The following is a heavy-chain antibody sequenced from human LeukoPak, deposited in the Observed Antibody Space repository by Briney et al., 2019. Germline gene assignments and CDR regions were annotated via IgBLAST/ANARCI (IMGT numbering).Heavy chain of an antibody. J-gene: IGHJ4*02. CDR1: GGSFSGYY. D-gene: IGHD3-3*01. CDR2: INHSGST. V-gene: IGHV4-34*01. Sequence: PSETLSLTCAVSGGSFSGYYWSWIRQPPGKGLEWIGEINHSGSTNYNPSLKSRVTISVDTSKNQFSLKLSSVTAADTAVYYCATRGGNYDFWSGYYVYENYFDYWGQGTLVTVSS. CDR3: ATRGGNYDFWSGYYVYENYFDY.